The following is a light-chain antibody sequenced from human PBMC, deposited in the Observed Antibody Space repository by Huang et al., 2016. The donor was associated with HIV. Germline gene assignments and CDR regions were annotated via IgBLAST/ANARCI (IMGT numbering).Light chain of an antibody. CDR1: QSVYSSSTSKDY. J-gene: IGKJ1*01. CDR3: QQYYSSPQT. V-gene: IGKV4-1*01. CDR2: WAS. Sequence: DIIMTQSPDSLAVSLGERATLNCRSSQSVYSSSTSKDYMAWFQQKPGQPHRWFLFWASTREAGVPDRFSGSGSGTHFTLTIANLEAEDAAIYYCQQYYSSPQTFGQGTRVEVK.